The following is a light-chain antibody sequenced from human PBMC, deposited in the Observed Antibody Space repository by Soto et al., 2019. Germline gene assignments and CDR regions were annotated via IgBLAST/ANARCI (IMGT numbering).Light chain of an antibody. CDR1: QSVSNS. V-gene: IGKV3-15*01. CDR2: GAS. Sequence: EPVTTQSPATLSVSPGERDTLSCRASQSVSNSLAWYQQKPGQAPRLLIYGASTRATGIPARFSGSGSGTDFTLTISSLEPEDFAIYYCQQRSNWPLTFGGGTKVDIK. CDR3: QQRSNWPLT. J-gene: IGKJ4*01.